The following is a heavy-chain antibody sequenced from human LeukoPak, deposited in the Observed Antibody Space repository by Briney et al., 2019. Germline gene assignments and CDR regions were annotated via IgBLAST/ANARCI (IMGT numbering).Heavy chain of an antibody. CDR1: GFTFSSYS. CDR3: AKFGRLVPAAIQAVDY. CDR2: IRYDGSNK. D-gene: IGHD2-2*02. V-gene: IGHV3-30*02. Sequence: GGSLRLSCAASGFTFSSYSMNWVRQAPGKGLEWVAFIRYDGSNKYYADSVKGRFTISRDNSKNTLYLQMNSLRAEDTAVYYCAKFGRLVPAAIQAVDYWGQGTLVTVSS. J-gene: IGHJ4*02.